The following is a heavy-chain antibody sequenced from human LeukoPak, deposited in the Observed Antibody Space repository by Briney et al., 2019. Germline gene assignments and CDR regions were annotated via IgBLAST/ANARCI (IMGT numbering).Heavy chain of an antibody. Sequence: SVKVSCKASGGSLSSYDISWVRQAPGQGLEWMGGIIPIVGTANYAQKFQGRVTITADESTSTAYMELSSLRSEDTAVYYCARGIAASGNLYYYYGMDVWGQGTTVTVSS. J-gene: IGHJ6*02. CDR1: GGSLSSYD. D-gene: IGHD6-13*01. CDR3: ARGIAASGNLYYYYGMDV. V-gene: IGHV1-69*13. CDR2: IIPIVGTA.